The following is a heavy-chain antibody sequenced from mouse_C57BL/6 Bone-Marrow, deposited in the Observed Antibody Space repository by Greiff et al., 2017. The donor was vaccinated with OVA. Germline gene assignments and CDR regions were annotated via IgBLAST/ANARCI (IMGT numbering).Heavy chain of an antibody. V-gene: IGHV7-1*01. CDR1: GFTFSDFY. CDR2: SRTKANDYTT. J-gene: IGHJ3*01. CDR3: ARDFLPDGYYSFAY. Sequence: EVQGVESGGGLVQSGRSLRLSCATSGFTFSDFYMEWVRQAPGKGLEWIAASRTKANDYTTEYSASVKGRFIVSRDTSQGLLYLHMTALRAEDTAIYYCARDFLPDGYYSFAYWGQGSLVTVSA. D-gene: IGHD2-3*01.